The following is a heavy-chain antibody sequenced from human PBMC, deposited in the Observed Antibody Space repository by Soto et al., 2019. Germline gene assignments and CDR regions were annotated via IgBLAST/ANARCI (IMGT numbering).Heavy chain of an antibody. V-gene: IGHV1-18*01. J-gene: IGHJ4*02. Sequence: QVQLVQSGAEVKKPGATVKVSCKASGYTFTSYGISWVRQAPGQGLEWMGWISAYNGNTNYAQKLQGRVTMTTDTYTGTAYMELSSPSSDYRAVYYCPSDNGYESDYWGQGTLVTVSS. CDR2: ISAYNGNT. D-gene: IGHD5-12*01. CDR3: PSDNGYESDY. CDR1: GYTFTSYG.